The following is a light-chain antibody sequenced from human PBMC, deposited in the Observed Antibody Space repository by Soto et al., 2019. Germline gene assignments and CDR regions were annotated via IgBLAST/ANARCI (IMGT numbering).Light chain of an antibody. Sequence: QSVLTQPGSVSGSPGQSISIFCTRTGNDVGGYTFVSWYQQHPDKVPKLVIFDVNRRPSGVSDRFSGSKSVNAASLTISGLQAEDEADYYCCSYTATTTYVFGTGTKVTVL. CDR1: GNDVGGYTF. V-gene: IGLV2-14*03. CDR3: CSYTATTTYV. CDR2: DVN. J-gene: IGLJ1*01.